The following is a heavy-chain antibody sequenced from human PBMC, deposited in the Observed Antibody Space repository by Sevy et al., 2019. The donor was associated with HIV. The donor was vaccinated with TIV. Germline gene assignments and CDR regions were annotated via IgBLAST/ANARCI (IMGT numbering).Heavy chain of an antibody. CDR3: AKDYSAGITFVRGAYRARGDYFDY. V-gene: IGHV3-30*18. CDR1: GFTFRTSG. J-gene: IGHJ4*02. D-gene: IGHD3-10*01. Sequence: GGSLRLSCVTSGFTFRTSGMHWVRQSPGKGLEWVAIISYDEAHKNYADSGRGRFSISKENSKNKLYLQMSSRKTEDTAVYYCAKDYSAGITFVRGAYRARGDYFDYWGQGTQVTVSS. CDR2: ISYDEAHK.